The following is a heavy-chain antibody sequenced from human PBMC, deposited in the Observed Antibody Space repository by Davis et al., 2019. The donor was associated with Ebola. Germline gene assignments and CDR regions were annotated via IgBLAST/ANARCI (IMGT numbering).Heavy chain of an antibody. CDR3: AKDTWGSRLYYFDF. CDR2: IRSSGDKT. CDR1: GFTFSNYA. D-gene: IGHD7-27*01. J-gene: IGHJ4*02. Sequence: GESLKISCEASGFTFSNYAMSWVRQAPGKGLEWVSGIRSSGDKTFYADSVKGRFTISRDNSKNTLYLQMNSLRAEDTAVYYCAKDTWGSRLYYFDFWGQGTLVTVSS. V-gene: IGHV3-23*01.